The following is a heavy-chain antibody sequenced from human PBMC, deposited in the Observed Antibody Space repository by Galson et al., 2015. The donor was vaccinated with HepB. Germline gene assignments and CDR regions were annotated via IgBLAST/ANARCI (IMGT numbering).Heavy chain of an antibody. CDR2: IKSKTDGGTI. Sequence: SLRLSCAASGFTFSNAWMTWVRQAPGKGLEWVGRIKSKTDGGTIDHAAPVKGRFTISRDDSKNTLYLQMNSLKTEDTAVYYCTTDWDLFYDNTDDPWGQGTLVTVSS. D-gene: IGHD3-22*01. V-gene: IGHV3-15*01. J-gene: IGHJ5*02. CDR1: GFTFSNAW. CDR3: TTDWDLFYDNTDDP.